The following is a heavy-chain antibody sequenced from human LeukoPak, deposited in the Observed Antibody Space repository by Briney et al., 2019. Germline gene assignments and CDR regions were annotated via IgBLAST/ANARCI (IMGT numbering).Heavy chain of an antibody. CDR2: ISGSGGST. J-gene: IGHJ4*02. V-gene: IGHV3-23*01. CDR1: GFTFSNYD. CDR3: AKRPRGNYLDPFDY. D-gene: IGHD3-10*01. Sequence: PGGSLRLSCVASGFTFSNYDMSWVRQAPGKGLEWVSGISGSGGSTYYADSVKGRFTISRDNSKNRLYLQMNSLRAEDTAIYYCAKRPRGNYLDPFDYWGQGTLVTVSS.